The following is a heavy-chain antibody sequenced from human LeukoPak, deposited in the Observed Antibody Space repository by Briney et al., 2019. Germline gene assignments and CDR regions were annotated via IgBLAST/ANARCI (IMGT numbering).Heavy chain of an antibody. Sequence: PSETLSLTCTVSGGSISSSSYYWGWIRQPPGKGLEWIGEINHSGSTNYNPSLKSRVTISVDTSKNQFSLKLSSVTAADTAVYYCARSTIFGVAYYFDYWGQGTPVTVSS. V-gene: IGHV4-39*07. D-gene: IGHD3-3*01. CDR3: ARSTIFGVAYYFDY. J-gene: IGHJ4*02. CDR1: GGSISSSSYY. CDR2: INHSGST.